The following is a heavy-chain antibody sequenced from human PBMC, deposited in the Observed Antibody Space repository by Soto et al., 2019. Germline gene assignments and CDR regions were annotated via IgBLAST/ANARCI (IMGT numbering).Heavy chain of an antibody. D-gene: IGHD3-22*01. V-gene: IGHV4-59*01. CDR1: GGSFSPNY. CDR3: ARFSPPRKSYDSNPGWFDP. J-gene: IGHJ5*02. CDR2: IYYGGST. Sequence: PSETLSLTCTVSGGSFSPNYWSWIRQPPGKGLEWVGYIYYGGSTNYNPSLKSRLTMSLDTSTNEVSLSLTSVTAADAAVYFCARFSPPRKSYDSNPGWFDPWGQGIMVTVSS.